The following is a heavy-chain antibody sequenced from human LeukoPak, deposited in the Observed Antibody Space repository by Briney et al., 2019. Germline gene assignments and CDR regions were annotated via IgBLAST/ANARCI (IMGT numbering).Heavy chain of an antibody. CDR2: ISGSGGST. CDR3: AKDEGSSGIF. CDR1: GFTFSSYA. J-gene: IGHJ4*02. V-gene: IGHV3-23*01. D-gene: IGHD6-19*01. Sequence: PGGCLRLSCAAAGFTFSSYAMSWVRQAPGKGLEWVSAISGSGGSTYYADSVKGRFTISRDNSKNTLYLQMNSLRAEDTAVYYCAKDEGSSGIFWGQGTLVTVSS.